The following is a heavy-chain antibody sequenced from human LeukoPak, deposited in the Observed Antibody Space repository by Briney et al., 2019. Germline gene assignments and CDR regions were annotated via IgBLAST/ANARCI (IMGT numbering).Heavy chain of an antibody. D-gene: IGHD5-18*01. CDR2: ISGGGGNT. Sequence: SGGSLRLSCAASKFAFSSYAMSWVRQAPGKGLEWVSAISGGGGNTYYADSVKGRFTISRDNSKNTLYLQMNSLRTEDTAMYYCACGRVNTYGPLGHWGQGTRVTVSS. CDR1: KFAFSSYA. V-gene: IGHV3-23*01. J-gene: IGHJ4*02. CDR3: ACGRVNTYGPLGH.